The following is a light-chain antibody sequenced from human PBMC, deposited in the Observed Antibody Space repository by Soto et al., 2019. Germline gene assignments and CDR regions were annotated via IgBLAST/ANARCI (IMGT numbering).Light chain of an antibody. CDR1: QSVSSY. J-gene: IGKJ5*01. V-gene: IGKV3-11*01. CDR3: HQRNQ. CDR2: DAS. Sequence: EIVLTHSPATLSFSPWEIATLSCRASQSVSSYLAWYQQKPGQAPRLLIYDASNRATGIPARFSGSGPGTDFTLTISSLEPEDFAMYYCHQRNQFGQGTRLEIK.